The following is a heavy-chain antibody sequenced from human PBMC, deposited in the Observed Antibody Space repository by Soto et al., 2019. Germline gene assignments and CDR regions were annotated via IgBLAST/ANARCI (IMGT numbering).Heavy chain of an antibody. D-gene: IGHD3-3*01. CDR3: ARVGYTFWSGYYLDY. J-gene: IGHJ4*02. CDR2: IYYSGST. V-gene: IGHV4-59*01. CDR1: GGSISSYY. Sequence: PSETLCLTCTVSGGSISSYYWSWIRQPPGKGLEWIGYIYYSGSTNYNPSLKSRVTISVDTSKNQFSLKLNSVTAADTAVYYCARVGYTFWSGYYLDYWGRGTLVTVPQ.